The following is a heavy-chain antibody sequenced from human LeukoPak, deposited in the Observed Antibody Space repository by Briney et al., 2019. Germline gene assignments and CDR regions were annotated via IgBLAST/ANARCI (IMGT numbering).Heavy chain of an antibody. D-gene: IGHD2-21*02. CDR1: GFTFSSYA. J-gene: IGHJ2*01. CDR2: ISGSGGST. CDR3: AKWFLDVVVTAMADWYFDL. Sequence: GGSLRLSCAASGFTFSSYAMSWVRQAPGKGLEWVSAISGSGGSTYCADSVKGRFTISRDNSKNTLYLQMNSLGAEDTAVYYCAKWFLDVVVTAMADWYFDLWGRGTLVTVSS. V-gene: IGHV3-23*01.